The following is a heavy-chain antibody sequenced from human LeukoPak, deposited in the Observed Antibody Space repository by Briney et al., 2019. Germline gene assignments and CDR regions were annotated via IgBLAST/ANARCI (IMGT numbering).Heavy chain of an antibody. CDR1: GGTFSSYA. Sequence: ASVKVSCKASGGTFSSYAISWVRQAPGQGLEWMGGIIPIFGTANYAQKFQGRVTITADESTSTAYMELSSLRSEDTAVYYCARDDCGGDCHFDYWGQGTLVTVSS. V-gene: IGHV1-69*13. J-gene: IGHJ4*02. CDR2: IIPIFGTA. D-gene: IGHD2-21*02. CDR3: ARDDCGGDCHFDY.